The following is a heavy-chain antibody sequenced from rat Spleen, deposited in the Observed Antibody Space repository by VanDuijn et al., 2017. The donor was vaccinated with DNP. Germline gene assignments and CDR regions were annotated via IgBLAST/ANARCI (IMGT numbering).Heavy chain of an antibody. CDR2: ISYDGGSN. J-gene: IGHJ2*01. CDR3: ARHVLPLRVWDY. CDR1: GFTLSDYY. V-gene: IGHV5-22*01. D-gene: IGHD1-4*01. Sequence: EVQLVESGGGLVQPGRSLKLSCAASGFTLSDYYMAWVRQAPTKGLAWVAYISYDGGSNYNGDSVKGRFTISTDNVKNTLYLQMNSLRSEDMATYYCARHVLPLRVWDYWGQGVMVTVSS.